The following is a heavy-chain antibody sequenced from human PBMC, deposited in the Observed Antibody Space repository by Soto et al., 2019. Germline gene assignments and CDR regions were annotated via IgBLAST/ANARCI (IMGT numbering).Heavy chain of an antibody. CDR2: ISGSGTTI. CDR1: GFTFNSYD. J-gene: IGHJ4*02. V-gene: IGHV3-48*03. Sequence: GGSLRLSCVASGFTFNSYDMNWVRQAPGKGPEWVSHISGSGTTIYYADSVRGRFTISRDNAKNSLYLQMNSLRAEDRAIYYCARGYTGGWSRGGYFDYWGQGTMVTVYS. D-gene: IGHD6-19*01. CDR3: ARGYTGGWSRGGYFDY.